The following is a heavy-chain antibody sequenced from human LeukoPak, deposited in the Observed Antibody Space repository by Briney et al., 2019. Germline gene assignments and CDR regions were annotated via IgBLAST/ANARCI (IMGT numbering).Heavy chain of an antibody. CDR1: SXSXXXYY. D-gene: IGHD4-23*01. J-gene: IGHJ4*02. CDR3: AREENGGNSVDY. CDR2: IYYSGST. Sequence: SXSXXXYYWXXIRXPXXXXXXWIASIYYSGSTYYNPSLKSRVTISVDTSKNQFSLKLSSVTAADTAVYYCAREENGGNSVDYWGQGTLVTVSS. V-gene: IGHV4-39*07.